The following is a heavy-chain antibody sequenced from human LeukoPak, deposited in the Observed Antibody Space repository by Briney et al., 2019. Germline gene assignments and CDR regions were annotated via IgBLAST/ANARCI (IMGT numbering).Heavy chain of an antibody. J-gene: IGHJ5*02. CDR1: GGSLSTYY. Sequence: SETLSLTCTVSGGSLSTYYWSWIRQPPGRGLEWIGCIYYSGYTNYNPSLTSRVTISVDTSKNQFSLKLSSVTAADTAVYYCARTTEDCNSASCYQYCFDPWGQGTLVTVSS. CDR3: ARTTEDCNSASCYQYCFDP. V-gene: IGHV4-59*01. D-gene: IGHD2-2*01. CDR2: IYYSGYT.